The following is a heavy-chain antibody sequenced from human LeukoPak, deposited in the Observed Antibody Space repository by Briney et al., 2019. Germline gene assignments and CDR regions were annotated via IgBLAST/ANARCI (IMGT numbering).Heavy chain of an antibody. V-gene: IGHV3-53*01. Sequence: GGSLRLSCAASGFAVSSNYMNWVRQAPGKGLEWVSVIYSDGRPYYADSVKGRFTISRDISKNTLFLEVTSLRAEDTAVYYCAKVKGWYGEGYFDYWGQGTLVTVSS. J-gene: IGHJ4*02. CDR2: IYSDGRP. CDR3: AKVKGWYGEGYFDY. D-gene: IGHD3-10*01. CDR1: GFAVSSNY.